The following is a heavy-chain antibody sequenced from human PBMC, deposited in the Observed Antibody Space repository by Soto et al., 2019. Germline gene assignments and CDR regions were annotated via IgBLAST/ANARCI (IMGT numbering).Heavy chain of an antibody. Sequence: GGSGKVTGNPSAYTFISYAMHWVRHAPGQRLEWMGWINAGNGNTKYSQKFQGRVTITRDTSAITAYMELSSLRSEDTAVYYCERFGRVEMATIRAFDIWGQGTMVPVSS. CDR2: INAGNGNT. J-gene: IGHJ3*02. D-gene: IGHD5-12*01. CDR3: ERFGRVEMATIRAFDI. CDR1: AYTFISYA. V-gene: IGHV1-3*01.